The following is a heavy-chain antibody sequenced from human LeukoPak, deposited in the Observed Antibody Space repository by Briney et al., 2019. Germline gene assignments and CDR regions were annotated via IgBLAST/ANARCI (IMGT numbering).Heavy chain of an antibody. CDR2: ISGSGGST. D-gene: IGHD5-12*01. V-gene: IGHV3-23*01. CDR3: AKVQSSGYDYEPHYFDY. CDR1: GFTFSSYA. J-gene: IGHJ4*02. Sequence: GGSLRLSCAASGFTFSSYAMSWVRQAPGKGLEWVSAISGSGGSTYYADSVKGRFTISRDNSKNTLYLQMNSLRAEDTAVYYCAKVQSSGYDYEPHYFDYWGQGTLVTVSS.